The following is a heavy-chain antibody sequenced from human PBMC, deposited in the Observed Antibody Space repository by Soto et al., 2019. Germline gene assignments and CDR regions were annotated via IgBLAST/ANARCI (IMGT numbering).Heavy chain of an antibody. V-gene: IGHV4-4*02. Sequence: SETLSLTCAVSGGSISSSNWWSWVRQPPGKGLEWIGEIYHSGSTNYNPSLKSRVTISVDKSKNQFSLKLSSVTAADTAVYYCASWYSGSQYYFDYWGQGTLVTAPQ. CDR3: ASWYSGSQYYFDY. J-gene: IGHJ4*02. D-gene: IGHD1-26*01. CDR1: GGSISSSNW. CDR2: IYHSGST.